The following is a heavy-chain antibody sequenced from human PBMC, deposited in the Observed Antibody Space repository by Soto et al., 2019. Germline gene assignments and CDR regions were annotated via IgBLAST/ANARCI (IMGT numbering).Heavy chain of an antibody. J-gene: IGHJ5*02. CDR1: GYTFTGYY. CDR3: ARGTVVVVAARNNWFDP. D-gene: IGHD2-15*01. V-gene: IGHV1-2*04. Sequence: QVQLVQSGAEVKKPGASVKVSCKASGYTFTGYYMHWVRQAPGQGLEWMGWINPNSGGTNYAQKFQGWVTMTRDTSISSAYMELSMLRSDDTAVYYCARGTVVVVAARNNWFDPWGQGTLVTVSS. CDR2: INPNSGGT.